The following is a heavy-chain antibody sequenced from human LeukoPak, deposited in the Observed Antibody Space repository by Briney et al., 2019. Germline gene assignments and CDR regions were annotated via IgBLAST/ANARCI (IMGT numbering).Heavy chain of an antibody. Sequence: SETLSLTCTVSGGSISSYYWSWLRQPPGKGLEWIGYIYYSGSTNYNPSLKSRVTISVDTSKNQFSLKLSSVPAADTAVYYCARGGSRYSSGWYVYWGQGTLVTVSS. CDR1: GGSISSYY. D-gene: IGHD6-19*01. CDR2: IYYSGST. V-gene: IGHV4-59*01. CDR3: ARGGSRYSSGWYVY. J-gene: IGHJ4*02.